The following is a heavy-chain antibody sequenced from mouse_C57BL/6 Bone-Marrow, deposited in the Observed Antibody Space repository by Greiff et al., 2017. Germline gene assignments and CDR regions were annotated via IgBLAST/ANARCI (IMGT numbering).Heavy chain of an antibody. Sequence: QVQLQQSGAELARPGASVKLSCKASGYTFTSYGISWVKQRTGQGLEWIGEIYPRSGNTYYNEKFKGKATLTADKSSSTAYMELRSLSSADSAVSFCESDYGSSYPAGLAEWGKGTRGTVAA. J-gene: IGHJ3*01. D-gene: IGHD1-1*01. V-gene: IGHV1-81*01. CDR3: ESDYGSSYPAGLAE. CDR2: IYPRSGNT. CDR1: GYTFTSYG.